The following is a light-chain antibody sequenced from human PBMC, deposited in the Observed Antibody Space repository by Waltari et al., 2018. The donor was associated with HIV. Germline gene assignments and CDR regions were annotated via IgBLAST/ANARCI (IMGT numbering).Light chain of an antibody. J-gene: IGLJ1*01. V-gene: IGLV1-47*01. CDR2: RDN. CDR1: SSNIGTNY. CDR3: AAWDDSLDGFYV. Sequence: QSVLTQPPSASGTPGQRVTISCSGSSSNIGTNYVFWYQQLPGTAPQLLIFRDNERPSGVPDRFSGSRSGTSASLVISGLRSEDEAEYYCAAWDDSLDGFYVFGSGTRVTVL.